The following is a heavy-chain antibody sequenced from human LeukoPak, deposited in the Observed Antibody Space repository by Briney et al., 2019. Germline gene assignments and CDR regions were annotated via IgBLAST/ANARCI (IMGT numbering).Heavy chain of an antibody. CDR1: GYTFTSYG. J-gene: IGHJ4*02. CDR2: ISAYNGNT. V-gene: IGHV1-18*01. CDR3: AREGYDFWSGYYMGY. D-gene: IGHD3-3*01. Sequence: ASVKVSCKASGYTFTSYGISWVRQAPGQGLERMGWISAYNGNTNYAQKLQGRVTMTTDTSTSTAYMELRSLRSDDTAVYYCAREGYDFWSGYYMGYWGQGTLVTVSS.